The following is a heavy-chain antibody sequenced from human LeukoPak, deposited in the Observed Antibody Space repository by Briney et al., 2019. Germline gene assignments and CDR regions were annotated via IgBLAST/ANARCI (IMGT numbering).Heavy chain of an antibody. Sequence: GGSLRLSCAASGFTFSAYYMNWVRQAPGKGLEWVSSISSTTDYKVYADSLKGRFTISRDNAKNSPYLQMNSLRAEDTAVYYCARAKNIKMTTILDYWGQGTLVTVSS. CDR3: ARAKNIKMTTILDY. CDR2: ISSTTDYK. V-gene: IGHV3-21*01. CDR1: GFTFSAYY. J-gene: IGHJ4*02. D-gene: IGHD5-24*01.